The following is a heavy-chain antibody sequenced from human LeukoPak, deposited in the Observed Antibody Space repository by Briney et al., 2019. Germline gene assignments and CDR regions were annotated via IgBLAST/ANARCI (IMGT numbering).Heavy chain of an antibody. J-gene: IGHJ1*01. CDR2: IYYSGST. CDR3: ARQRSSWYGENFQH. D-gene: IGHD6-13*01. V-gene: IGHV4-39*01. Sequence: PSETLSLTCTVSGGSISSSSYYWGWIRQPPGKGLEWIGSIYYSGSTYYNPSLKSRVTISVDTSKNQFSLKLSSVTAADTAVYYCARQRSSWYGENFQHWGQGTLVTVSS. CDR1: GGSISSSSYY.